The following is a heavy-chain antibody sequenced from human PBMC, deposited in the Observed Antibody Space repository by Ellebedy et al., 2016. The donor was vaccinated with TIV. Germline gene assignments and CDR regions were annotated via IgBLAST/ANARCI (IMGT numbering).Heavy chain of an antibody. CDR3: ARTYDPPWYYFDY. CDR1: GGSFSGYY. V-gene: IGHV4-34*01. Sequence: MPSETLSLTCALYGGSFSGYYWSWIRQPPGKGLEWIGEINHRGSTNHNPSLKSRVTISVDTSKNQFSLKLSSVTAADTAVYYCARTYDPPWYYFDYWGQGTLVTVSS. D-gene: IGHD3-22*01. J-gene: IGHJ4*02. CDR2: INHRGST.